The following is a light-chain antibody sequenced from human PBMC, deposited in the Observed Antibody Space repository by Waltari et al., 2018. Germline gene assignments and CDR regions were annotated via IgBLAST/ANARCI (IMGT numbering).Light chain of an antibody. J-gene: IGKJ2*01. CDR1: QCVSNW. CDR3: QQYNISPYT. CDR2: KSF. V-gene: IGKV1-5*03. Sequence: DIQMTQSTSTLSASVGDRVTHTCRASQCVSNWLAWYQQKPGKAPKVLIYKSFSLESGVPSSCSGSGSETEFTLTISSLQPDDFATYCCQQYNISPYTFGQGTTLE.